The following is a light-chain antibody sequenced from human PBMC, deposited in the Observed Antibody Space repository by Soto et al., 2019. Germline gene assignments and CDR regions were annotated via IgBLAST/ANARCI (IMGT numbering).Light chain of an antibody. Sequence: IVMTQSPAPLSVSPGXKATLSCRASQSVGTNLAWYQQKPGQPPRLLIYATSTRVTGVPVRFSGSGSGTGFTLTISSLQSEDFAVYYCQQYNKWPPDYTFGPGTKVDNK. CDR3: QQYNKWPPDYT. J-gene: IGKJ3*01. CDR2: ATS. CDR1: QSVGTN. V-gene: IGKV3D-15*01.